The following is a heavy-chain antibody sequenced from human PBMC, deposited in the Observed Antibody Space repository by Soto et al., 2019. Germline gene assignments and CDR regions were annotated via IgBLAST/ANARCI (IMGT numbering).Heavy chain of an antibody. D-gene: IGHD3-10*01. CDR2: IYHSGST. CDR3: ARWERYYGSTGWFDT. J-gene: IGHJ5*02. V-gene: IGHV4-4*02. CDR1: GGSISSRNW. Sequence: KASETLSLTCAVSGGSISSRNWWSRVRQPPGKGLEWIGEIYHSGSTNYNTSLKCRVTISVDKSKNQFSLNLRAVTAADTAMYFCARWERYYGSTGWFDTWGPGTLVTVSS.